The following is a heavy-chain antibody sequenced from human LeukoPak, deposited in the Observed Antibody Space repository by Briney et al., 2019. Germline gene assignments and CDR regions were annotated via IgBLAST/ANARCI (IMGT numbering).Heavy chain of an antibody. Sequence: PGGSLRLSCAASGFTFSSYGMHWVRQAPGKGLEWVAVISYDGSNKYYADSVKGRFTISRDNSKNTPYLQMNSLRAEDTAVYYCAKESNDYRDSYFDYWGQGTLVTVSS. CDR3: AKESNDYRDSYFDY. V-gene: IGHV3-30*18. CDR2: ISYDGSNK. D-gene: IGHD4-17*01. J-gene: IGHJ4*02. CDR1: GFTFSSYG.